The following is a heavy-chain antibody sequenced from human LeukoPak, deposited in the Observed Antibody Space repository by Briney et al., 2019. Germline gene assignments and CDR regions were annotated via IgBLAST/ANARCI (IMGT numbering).Heavy chain of an antibody. Sequence: GASVKVSCKASGYTFTGYYMHWVRQAPGQGLEWMEWINPNSGGTNYAQKFQGRVTMTRDTSISTAYMELSRLRSDDTAVYYCARDSPHSGDAFDIWGQGTMVTVSS. CDR1: GYTFTGYY. J-gene: IGHJ3*02. V-gene: IGHV1-2*02. D-gene: IGHD3-3*02. CDR2: INPNSGGT. CDR3: ARDSPHSGDAFDI.